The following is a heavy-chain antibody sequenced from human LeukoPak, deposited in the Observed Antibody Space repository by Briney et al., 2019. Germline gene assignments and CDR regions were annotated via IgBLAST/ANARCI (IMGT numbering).Heavy chain of an antibody. CDR3: ARVRGYSYGPHSYYYYGMDV. Sequence: PGGSLRLSCAASGFTFSSYWMSWVRQAPGKGLEWVANIKQDGSEKYYVDSVKGRFTISRDNAKNSLYLQMNSLRAEDTAVYYCARVRGYSYGPHSYYYYGMDVWGKGTTVTVSS. CDR2: IKQDGSEK. D-gene: IGHD5-18*01. J-gene: IGHJ6*04. V-gene: IGHV3-7*03. CDR1: GFTFSSYW.